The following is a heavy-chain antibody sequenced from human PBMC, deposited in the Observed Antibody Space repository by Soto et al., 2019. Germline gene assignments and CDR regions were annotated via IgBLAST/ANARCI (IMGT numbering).Heavy chain of an antibody. V-gene: IGHV4-39*01. Sequence: PSETLSLTCTVSGGSISSSSYYWGWIRQPPGKGLEWIGSIYYSGSTYYNPSLKSRVTISVDTSKNQFSLKLSSVTAADTAVYYCARQSGFGFLEWLRSPTDDHNWFDPWGQGTLVTVSS. CDR1: GGSISSSSYY. J-gene: IGHJ5*02. CDR2: IYYSGST. CDR3: ARQSGFGFLEWLRSPTDDHNWFDP. D-gene: IGHD3-3*01.